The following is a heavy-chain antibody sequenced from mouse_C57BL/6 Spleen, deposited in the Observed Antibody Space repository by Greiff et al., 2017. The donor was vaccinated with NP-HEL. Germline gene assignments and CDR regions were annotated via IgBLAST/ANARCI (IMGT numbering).Heavy chain of an antibody. CDR3: ASHYYGSSPAAY. CDR2: ISDGGSYT. Sequence: EVHLVESGGGLVKPGGSLKLSCAASGFTFSSYAMSWVRQTPEKRLEWVATISDGGSYTYYPDNVKGRFTISRDNAKNNLYLQMSHLKSEDTAMYYCASHYYGSSPAAYWGQGTLVTVSA. CDR1: GFTFSSYA. J-gene: IGHJ3*01. V-gene: IGHV5-4*01. D-gene: IGHD1-1*01.